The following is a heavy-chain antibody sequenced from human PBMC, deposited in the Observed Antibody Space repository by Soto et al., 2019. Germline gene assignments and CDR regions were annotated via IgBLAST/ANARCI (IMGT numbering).Heavy chain of an antibody. Sequence: QVQLVQSGAEVKKPGASVKVSCKASGYTFTSYYMNWVRQAPGQGLEWMGIINPSGGYTTYAQKFLGRVAMTMDTSTNTVYMELSSLRSEDTAVYYCARGGDIVVVTAPFDYWGQGTLVTVSS. J-gene: IGHJ4*02. V-gene: IGHV1-46*03. CDR2: INPSGGYT. CDR1: GYTFTSYY. CDR3: ARGGDIVVVTAPFDY. D-gene: IGHD2-21*02.